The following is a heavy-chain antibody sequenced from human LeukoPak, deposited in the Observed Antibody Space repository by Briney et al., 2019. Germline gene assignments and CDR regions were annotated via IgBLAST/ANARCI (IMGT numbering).Heavy chain of an antibody. V-gene: IGHV3-23*01. Sequence: PGGSLRLSCAASGFTFSSYGMSWVRQAPGKGLEWVSAISGSGGSTYYADSVKGRFTISRDNAKNSLYLQMNSLRAEDTALYYCARASLYDNSAYYLDYWGQGTLVTVSS. CDR1: GFTFSSYG. CDR2: ISGSGGST. D-gene: IGHD3-22*01. J-gene: IGHJ4*02. CDR3: ARASLYDNSAYYLDY.